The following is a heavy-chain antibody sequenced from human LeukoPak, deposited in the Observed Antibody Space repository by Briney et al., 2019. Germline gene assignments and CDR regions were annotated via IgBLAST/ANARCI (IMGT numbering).Heavy chain of an antibody. CDR1: GFTFSDYY. V-gene: IGHV3-11*01. CDR2: ISSSSRGSTI. Sequence: GGSLRLSCAASGFTFSDYYMSWIRQAPGKGLEWVSYISSSSRGSTIYYADSVKGRFTISRDNAKNSLYLQMNSLRAEDTAVYYCARDRVRLTWGQGTLVTVSS. CDR3: ARDRVRLT. J-gene: IGHJ4*02. D-gene: IGHD1-1*01.